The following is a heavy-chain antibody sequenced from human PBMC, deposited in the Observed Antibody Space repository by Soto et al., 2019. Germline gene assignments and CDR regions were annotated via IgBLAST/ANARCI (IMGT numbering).Heavy chain of an antibody. D-gene: IGHD6-25*01. V-gene: IGHV1-46*01. CDR2: INPSGGST. CDR1: GYTFTSYY. Sequence: AAVKVSCKASGYTFTSYYMHWVRQAPGQGLEWMGIINPSGGSTSYAQKFQGRVTMTRDTSTSTVYMELSSLRSEDTAVYYCATDPESTAAPLGSWHQRTLVTVS. J-gene: IGHJ4*02. CDR3: ATDPESTAAPLGS.